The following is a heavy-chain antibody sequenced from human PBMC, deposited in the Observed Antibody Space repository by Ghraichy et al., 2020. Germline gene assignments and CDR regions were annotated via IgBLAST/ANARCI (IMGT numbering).Heavy chain of an antibody. CDR1: GGTSSSYA. J-gene: IGHJ4*02. CDR2: IIPIFGTA. CDR3: ARATYYYDSSGSDY. D-gene: IGHD3-22*01. Sequence: SVKVSCKASGGTSSSYAISWVRQAPGQGLEWMGGIIPIFGTANYAQKFQGRVTITADESTSTAYMELSSLRSEDTAVYYCARATYYYDSSGSDYWGQGTLVTVSS. V-gene: IGHV1-69*13.